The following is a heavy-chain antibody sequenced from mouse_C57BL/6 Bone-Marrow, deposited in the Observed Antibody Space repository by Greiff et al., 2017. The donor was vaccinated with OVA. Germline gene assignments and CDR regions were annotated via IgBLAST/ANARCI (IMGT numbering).Heavy chain of an antibody. V-gene: IGHV3-8*01. CDR1: GYSITSDY. D-gene: IGHD1-1*01. CDR3: ARGGHYYGSSYCWYFDV. J-gene: IGHJ1*03. CDR2: ISYSGST. Sequence: EVQLQQSGPGLAKPSQTLSLTCSVTGYSITSDYWNWIRKFPGNKLEYMGYISYSGSTYYNQSLKSRISITRDTSKNQYYLQLNSVTTEDTATYYCARGGHYYGSSYCWYFDVWGTGTTVTVSS.